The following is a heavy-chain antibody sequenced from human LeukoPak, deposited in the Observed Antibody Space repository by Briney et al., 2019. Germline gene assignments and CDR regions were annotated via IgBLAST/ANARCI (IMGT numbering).Heavy chain of an antibody. Sequence: TGGSLRLSCAASGFTFSSYSMNWVRQAPGKGLEWVSYISSSSSTIYYADSVKGRFTISRDNAKNSLYLQMNSLRAEDTAVCYCARVESSITIFGVVTLGAFDIWGQGTMVTVSS. CDR2: ISSSSSTI. D-gene: IGHD3-3*01. J-gene: IGHJ3*02. CDR1: GFTFSSYS. CDR3: ARVESSITIFGVVTLGAFDI. V-gene: IGHV3-48*01.